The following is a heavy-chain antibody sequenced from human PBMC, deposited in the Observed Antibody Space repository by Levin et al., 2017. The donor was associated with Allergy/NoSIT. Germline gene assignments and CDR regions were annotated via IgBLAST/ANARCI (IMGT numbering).Heavy chain of an antibody. CDR2: IIPIFGTA. V-gene: IGHV1-69*06. J-gene: IGHJ4*02. D-gene: IGHD3-10*01. Sequence: GGSLRLSCKASGGTFSSYAISWVRQAPGQGLEWMGGIIPIFGTANYAQKFQGRVTITADKSTSTAYMELSSLRSEDTAVYYCARGDYGSGSYYPYWGQGTLVTVSS. CDR1: GGTFSSYA. CDR3: ARGDYGSGSYYPY.